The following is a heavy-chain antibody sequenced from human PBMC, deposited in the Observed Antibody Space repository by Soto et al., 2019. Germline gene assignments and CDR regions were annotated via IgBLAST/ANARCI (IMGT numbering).Heavy chain of an antibody. CDR2: IYYSGST. V-gene: IGHV4-39*01. D-gene: IGHD5-18*01. J-gene: IGHJ4*02. CDR1: GGSISSSSYY. CDR3: ARFSGNTIDY. Sequence: PSETLSLTCTVYGGSISSSSYYWGWIRQPPGKELEWIGSIYYSGSTYYNPSLKSRVTISVDTSKNQFSLKLSSVTAADTAVYYCARFSGNTIDYWGQGTLVTVSS.